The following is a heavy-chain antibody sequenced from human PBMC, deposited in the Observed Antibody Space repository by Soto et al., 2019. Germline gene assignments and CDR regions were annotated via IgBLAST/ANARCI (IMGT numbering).Heavy chain of an antibody. Sequence: QVQLQESGPGLVKPSQTLSLTCTVSGGSISSGGYYWSWIRQHPGKGLEWIGYIYYSGSTYYNPSLKSRVTISVDTSKNQFSLKLSSVTAADTAVYYCARVGITMIVVVTLPGSWCDPWGQGTLVTVSS. CDR2: IYYSGST. CDR3: ARVGITMIVVVTLPGSWCDP. D-gene: IGHD3-22*01. J-gene: IGHJ5*02. V-gene: IGHV4-31*03. CDR1: GGSISSGGYY.